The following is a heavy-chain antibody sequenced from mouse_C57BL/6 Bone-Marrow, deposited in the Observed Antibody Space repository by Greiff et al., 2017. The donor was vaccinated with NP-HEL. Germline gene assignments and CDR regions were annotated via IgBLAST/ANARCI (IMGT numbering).Heavy chain of an antibody. Sequence: EVQGVESGGDLVKPGGSLKLSCAASGFTFSSYGMSWVRQTPDKRLEWVATISSGGSYTYYPDSVKGRFTISRDNAKNTLYLQMSSLKSEDTAMYYCTRDGEVHWYFDVWGTGTTVTVSS. CDR3: TRDGEVHWYFDV. J-gene: IGHJ1*03. V-gene: IGHV5-6*01. CDR1: GFTFSSYG. CDR2: ISSGGSYT. D-gene: IGHD2-3*01.